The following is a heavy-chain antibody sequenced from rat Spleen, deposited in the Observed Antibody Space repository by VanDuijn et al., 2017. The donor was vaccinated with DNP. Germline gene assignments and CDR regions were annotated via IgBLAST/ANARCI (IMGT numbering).Heavy chain of an antibody. D-gene: IGHD1-9*01. CDR2: ISPSGGST. CDR1: GFTFSNYG. Sequence: EVQLVESGGGLVQPGRSLKLSCAASGFTFSNYGMHWIRQAPTKGLEWVASISPSGGSTYYRDSVKGRFTISRDNAKSTLYLQMDSLRSEDTATYYCATVYPTYYGSWYFDFWGPGTMVTVSS. J-gene: IGHJ1*01. V-gene: IGHV5-19*01. CDR3: ATVYPTYYGSWYFDF.